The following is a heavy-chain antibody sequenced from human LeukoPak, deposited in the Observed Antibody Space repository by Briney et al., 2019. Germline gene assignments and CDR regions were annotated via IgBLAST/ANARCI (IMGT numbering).Heavy chain of an antibody. CDR3: ASLDDYYGSGSYGNFDY. CDR1: GGSFSGYY. CDR2: INHSGST. D-gene: IGHD3-10*01. Sequence: SETPSLTCAVYGGSFSGYYWSWIRQPSGKGLEWIGEINHSGSTNYNPSLKSRVTISVDTSKNQFSLKLSSVTAADTAVYYCASLDDYYGSGSYGNFDYWGQGTLVTVSS. V-gene: IGHV4-34*01. J-gene: IGHJ4*02.